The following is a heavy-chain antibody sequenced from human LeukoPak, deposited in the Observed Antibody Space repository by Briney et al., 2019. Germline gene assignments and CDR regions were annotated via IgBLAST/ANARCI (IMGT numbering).Heavy chain of an antibody. Sequence: SVKVSCKASGYTFTGYYMHWVRQAPGQGLEWMGGIIPIFGTANYAQKFQGRVTITADESTSTAYMELSSLRSEDTAVYYCAKGMFRGSGYYYMDVWGKGTTVTVSS. CDR1: GYTFTGYY. J-gene: IGHJ6*03. CDR2: IIPIFGTA. D-gene: IGHD3-10*01. CDR3: AKGMFRGSGYYYMDV. V-gene: IGHV1-69*13.